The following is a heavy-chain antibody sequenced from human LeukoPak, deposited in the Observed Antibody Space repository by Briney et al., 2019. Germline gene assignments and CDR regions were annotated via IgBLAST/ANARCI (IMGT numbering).Heavy chain of an antibody. V-gene: IGHV1-18*01. CDR2: ISAYNGNT. CDR1: GYTFTNYA. J-gene: IGHJ4*02. D-gene: IGHD6-6*01. CDR3: ARDRGVAAPYDY. Sequence: ASVKVSCKASGYTFTNYAMNWVRQAPGQGLEWMGWISAYNGNTNYAQKLQGRVTMTTDTSTSTAYMELRSLRSDDTAVYYCARDRGVAAPYDYWGQGTLVTVSS.